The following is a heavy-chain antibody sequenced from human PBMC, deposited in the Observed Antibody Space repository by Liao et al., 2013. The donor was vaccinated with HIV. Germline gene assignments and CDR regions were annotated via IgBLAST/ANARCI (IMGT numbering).Heavy chain of an antibody. V-gene: IGHV4-34*01. D-gene: IGHD1-26*01. CDR1: GGSFTGYY. J-gene: IGHJ4*02. CDR2: INHSGST. CDR3: ARSGSSWVSSLDC. Sequence: QVQLQQWGAGLLKPSETLSLTCAVYGGSFTGYYWSWVRQPPGKGLEWIGEINHSGSTNYSPSLKSRVSISVDTSKNQFSLNLTSVTAADTAVYYCARSGSSWVSSLDCWGQGTLVTVSS.